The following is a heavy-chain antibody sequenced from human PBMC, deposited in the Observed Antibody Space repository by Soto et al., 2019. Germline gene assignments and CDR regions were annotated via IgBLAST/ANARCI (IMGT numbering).Heavy chain of an antibody. CDR2: LNPNGGGT. J-gene: IGHJ4*02. V-gene: IGHV1-2*02. CDR1: GYTFTAYY. D-gene: IGHD3-10*01. CDR3: ARAVHTMIQGVRFRVDQ. Sequence: QVQLVQSGAEMKKPGASVKVSCEASGYTFTAYYIHWVRQAPGQGLEWMGWLNPNGGGTKYAQKFQGRVTMTRDTSINTAYMELTRLTSDDTAVYYCARAVHTMIQGVRFRVDQWGQGTLVTVSS.